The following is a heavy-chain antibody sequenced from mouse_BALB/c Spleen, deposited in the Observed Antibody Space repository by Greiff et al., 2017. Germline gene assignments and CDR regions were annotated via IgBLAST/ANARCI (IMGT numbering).Heavy chain of an antibody. D-gene: IGHD3-2*01. CDR2: INSNGGST. CDR1: GFTFSSYG. V-gene: IGHV5-6-3*01. CDR3: ARDLDSSGPWFAY. J-gene: IGHJ3*01. Sequence: EVKLMESGGGLVQPGGSLKLSCAASGFTFSSYGMSWVRQTPDKRLELVATINSNGGSTYYPDSVKGRFTISRDNAKNTLYLQMSSLKSEDTAMYYCARDLDSSGPWFAYWGQGTLVTVSA.